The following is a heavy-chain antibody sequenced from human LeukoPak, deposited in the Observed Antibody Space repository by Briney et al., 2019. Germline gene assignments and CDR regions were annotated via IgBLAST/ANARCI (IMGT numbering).Heavy chain of an antibody. Sequence: ASVKVSCKASGYTFTGYYMHWVRQAPGQGLEWMGWINPNSGGTNYAQKFQGRVTMTRDTSISTAYMELSRLRSDDTAVYYCARLDYDFWSGYLSPYYYYYMDVWGKGTTVTVSS. V-gene: IGHV1-2*02. CDR1: GYTFTGYY. CDR3: ARLDYDFWSGYLSPYYYYYMDV. D-gene: IGHD3-3*01. J-gene: IGHJ6*03. CDR2: INPNSGGT.